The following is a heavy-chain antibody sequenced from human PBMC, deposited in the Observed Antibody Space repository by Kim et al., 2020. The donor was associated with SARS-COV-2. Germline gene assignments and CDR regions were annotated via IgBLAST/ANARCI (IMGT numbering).Heavy chain of an antibody. Sequence: ASVKVSCKASGYIFTNFAIQWVRQAPGQRLEWMGWINAGTGNTKFSQQFQGRVTFTRDTSANTAYMELSILGSEDTAVYYCARDLFHTGFDYWGQGTLVAVSS. D-gene: IGHD2-8*02. CDR2: INAGTGNT. CDR3: ARDLFHTGFDY. J-gene: IGHJ4*02. V-gene: IGHV1-3*01. CDR1: GYIFTNFA.